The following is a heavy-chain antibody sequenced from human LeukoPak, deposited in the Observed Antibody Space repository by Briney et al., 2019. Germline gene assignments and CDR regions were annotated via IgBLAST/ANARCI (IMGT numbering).Heavy chain of an antibody. CDR1: GYTFTSYD. J-gene: IGHJ4*02. D-gene: IGHD5-12*01. Sequence: ASVKVSCKASGYTFTSYDINWVRQATGQGLEWMGWMNPNSGSTGYAQKFQGRVTITRDTSISTAYMELSGLRSEDTAVYYCARGRSTGYPYYFEYWGQGTLVTVSS. CDR3: ARGRSTGYPYYFEY. CDR2: MNPNSGST. V-gene: IGHV1-8*03.